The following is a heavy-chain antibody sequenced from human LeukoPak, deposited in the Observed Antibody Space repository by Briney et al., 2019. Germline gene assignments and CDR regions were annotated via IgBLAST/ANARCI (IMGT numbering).Heavy chain of an antibody. V-gene: IGHV1-8*01. D-gene: IGHD1-26*01. J-gene: IGHJ3*02. CDR1: GYTFTSYD. CDR3: AKDMGYSGSSGRRRAFDI. CDR2: MNPNSGNT. Sequence: ASVKVSCKASGYTFTSYDINWVRQATGQGLEWMGWMNPNSGNTGYAQKFQGRVTMTRNTSISTAYMELSSLRSEDTAVYYCAKDMGYSGSSGRRRAFDIWGQGTMVTVSS.